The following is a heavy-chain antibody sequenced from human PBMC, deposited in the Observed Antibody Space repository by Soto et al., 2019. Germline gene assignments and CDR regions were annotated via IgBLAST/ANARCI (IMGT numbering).Heavy chain of an antibody. J-gene: IGHJ6*02. Sequence: GGSLRLSCAASGFTFSSYAMSWVRQAPGKGLEWVSAISGSGGSTYYADSVKGRFTISRDNSKNTLYLQMNSLRAEDTAVYYCAKGGGGVPNNYYYYGMDVWGQGTTVTVSS. CDR1: GFTFSSYA. D-gene: IGHD3-16*01. CDR2: ISGSGGST. V-gene: IGHV3-23*01. CDR3: AKGGGGVPNNYYYYGMDV.